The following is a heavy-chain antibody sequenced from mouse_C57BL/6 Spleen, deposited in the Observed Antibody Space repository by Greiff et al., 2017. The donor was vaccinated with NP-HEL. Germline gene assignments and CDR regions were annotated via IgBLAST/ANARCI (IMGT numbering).Heavy chain of an antibody. Sequence: QVQLQQPGAELVMPGASVKLSCKASGYTFTSYWMHWVKQRPGQGLEWIGEIDPSDSYTNYNQKFKGKSTLTVDKSSSTAYRQLSSLTSEDSAVYYCARESTGGFAYWGQGTLVTVSA. CDR3: ARESTGGFAY. J-gene: IGHJ3*01. V-gene: IGHV1-69*01. CDR2: IDPSDSYT. CDR1: GYTFTSYW.